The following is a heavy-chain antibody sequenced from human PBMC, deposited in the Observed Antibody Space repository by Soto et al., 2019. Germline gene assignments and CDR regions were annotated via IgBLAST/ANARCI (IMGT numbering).Heavy chain of an antibody. CDR2: INSDGTTT. D-gene: IGHD3-10*01. J-gene: IGHJ5*02. CDR1: GFTFSSNW. V-gene: IGHV3-74*01. Sequence: EVQLVESGGGLVQPGGSLRLSCAASGFTFSSNWMHWVRQAPGKGLVWVARINSDGTTTTYADPVKGRFTISRDNAKNAVYLQMNSLRVEDTAVYYCVTVGTGSYNWFDPWGRGTLVTVSS. CDR3: VTVGTGSYNWFDP.